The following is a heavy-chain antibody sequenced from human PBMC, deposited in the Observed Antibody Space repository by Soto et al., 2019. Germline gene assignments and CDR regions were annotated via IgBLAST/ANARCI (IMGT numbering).Heavy chain of an antibody. CDR3: ASDHDGSGTYYRALYS. CDR1: GFTFSSYS. Sequence: GSLILSCAASGFTFSSYSMNWVRQAPGKGLEWVGRIKSRSAGGTTDFAAPLQGRFTISRDDSKSMLYLQMYSLKIEDSAVYYCASDHDGSGTYYRALYSWGQGTLVTVSS. V-gene: IGHV3-15*01. J-gene: IGHJ4*02. CDR2: IKSRSAGGTT. D-gene: IGHD3-10*01.